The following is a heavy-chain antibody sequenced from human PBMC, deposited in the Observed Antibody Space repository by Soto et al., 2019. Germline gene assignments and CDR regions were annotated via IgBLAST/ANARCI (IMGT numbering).Heavy chain of an antibody. CDR1: GGSFSDYY. Sequence: QVQLQQWGSGLLKPSETLSLTCAIYGGSFSDYYWHWIRQSPGKGLEWIGEIHLSGRVNFPPSLKIRTSLSMDTSRNQFFLTLRSVTAADTAVYFCARTPTRGASAWLDPWGRGHLVTVSS. V-gene: IGHV4-34*01. CDR2: IHLSGRV. J-gene: IGHJ5*02. D-gene: IGHD1-26*01. CDR3: ARTPTRGASAWLDP.